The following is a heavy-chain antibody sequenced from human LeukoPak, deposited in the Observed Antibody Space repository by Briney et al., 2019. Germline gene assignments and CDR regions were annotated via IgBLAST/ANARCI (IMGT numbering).Heavy chain of an antibody. J-gene: IGHJ4*02. CDR2: IYYSGST. Sequence: SETLSLTCTVSGGSISSGDYYWSWSRQPPGKGLEWIGYIYYSGSTYYNPSLKSRVTISVDTSKNQFSLKLSSVTAADTAVYYCARAGYYDSSGMIDYWGQGTLVTVSS. CDR3: ARAGYYDSSGMIDY. V-gene: IGHV4-30-4*01. D-gene: IGHD3-22*01. CDR1: GGSISSGDYY.